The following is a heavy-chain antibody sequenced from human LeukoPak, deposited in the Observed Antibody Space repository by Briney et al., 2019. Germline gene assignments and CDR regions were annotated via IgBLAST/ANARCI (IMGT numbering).Heavy chain of an antibody. CDR3: VRGDDLVGALFDF. V-gene: IGHV3-30-3*01. CDR2: ISYDGSNR. CDR1: GFTFRSHD. Sequence: GGSLRLSCVASGFTFRSHDMDWVRQAPGKGLEWVATISYDGSNRYYADSVKGRLSISRDFSKNTLFLQMNGLQNEDTAVYYCVRGDDLVGALFDFWGQGTLVTVSS. D-gene: IGHD1-26*01. J-gene: IGHJ4*02.